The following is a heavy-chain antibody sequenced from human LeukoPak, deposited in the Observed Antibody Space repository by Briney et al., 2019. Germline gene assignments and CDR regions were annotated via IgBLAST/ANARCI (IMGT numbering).Heavy chain of an antibody. D-gene: IGHD2-21*01. CDR3: ARDATDSYCGGDCPGGGYYFDY. Sequence: ASVKVSCKASGYTFTSYGISWVRQAPGQGLEWMGWISAYNGNTNYAQKLQGRVTMTTDTSTSTAYMELRSLRSDDTAVYYCARDATDSYCGGDCPGGGYYFDYWGQGTLVTVSS. CDR1: GYTFTSYG. J-gene: IGHJ4*02. V-gene: IGHV1-18*01. CDR2: ISAYNGNT.